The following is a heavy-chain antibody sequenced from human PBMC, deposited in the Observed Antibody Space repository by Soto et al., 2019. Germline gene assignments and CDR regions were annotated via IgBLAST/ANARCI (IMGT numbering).Heavy chain of an antibody. CDR2: ITSSSSTI. Sequence: EVQLVESGGGLVQPGGSLRLSCAASGFTFTSNSMNWVHQAPGKGLEWISYITSSSSTIYYADSVKGRFTISRDNAKNSLYLQMNSLRDDDTAVYYCARGRVGTAYFDYWGQGALVTVSS. CDR3: ARGRVGTAYFDY. V-gene: IGHV3-48*02. J-gene: IGHJ4*02. CDR1: GFTFTSNS. D-gene: IGHD2-21*02.